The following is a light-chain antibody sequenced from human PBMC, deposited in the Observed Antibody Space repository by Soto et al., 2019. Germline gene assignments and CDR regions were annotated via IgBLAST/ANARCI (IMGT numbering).Light chain of an antibody. V-gene: IGKV3-11*01. J-gene: IGKJ4*01. Sequence: EIVLTQSPATLSLSPGERATLSCRASQSVSSYLAWYQQKPGQAPRLLIYDASNRATGIPARFSGSGSGTDFTPTISSLEPEDFAVYYCQQRSNWPWLTFGGGTKVEIK. CDR3: QQRSNWPWLT. CDR2: DAS. CDR1: QSVSSY.